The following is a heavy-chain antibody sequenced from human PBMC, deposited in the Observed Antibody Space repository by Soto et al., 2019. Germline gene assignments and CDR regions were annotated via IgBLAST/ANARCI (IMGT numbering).Heavy chain of an antibody. CDR2: IYYSGST. Sequence: SETLSLTCTVSGGSISSGGYYWSWIRQHPGKGLEWIGYIYYSGSTYYNPSLKSRVTISVDTSKNQFSLKLSSVTAADTAVYYCARGEYYYDSSAHQDGWFDPWGQGTLVTVSS. CDR3: ARGEYYYDSSAHQDGWFDP. V-gene: IGHV4-31*03. D-gene: IGHD3-22*01. J-gene: IGHJ5*02. CDR1: GGSISSGGYY.